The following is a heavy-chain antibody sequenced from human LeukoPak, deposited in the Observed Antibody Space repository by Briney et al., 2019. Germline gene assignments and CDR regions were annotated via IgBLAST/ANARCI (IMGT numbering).Heavy chain of an antibody. CDR1: GGSFSGSY. Sequence: SETLSLTCAVYGGSFSGSYWSWIRQPPGKGLEWIGEVNHSGSTYYNPSLKSRVTISVDTSKNQFSLKLSSVTAADTAVYYCARDQVVVAATTGWFDPWGQGTLVTVSS. CDR3: ARDQVVVAATTGWFDP. CDR2: VNHSGST. D-gene: IGHD2-15*01. J-gene: IGHJ5*02. V-gene: IGHV4-34*01.